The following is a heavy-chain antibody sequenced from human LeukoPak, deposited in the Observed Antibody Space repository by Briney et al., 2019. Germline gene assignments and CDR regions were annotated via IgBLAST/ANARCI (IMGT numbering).Heavy chain of an antibody. D-gene: IGHD6-13*01. CDR1: GGTFSSYA. J-gene: IGHJ6*03. Sequence: SVKVSCKASGGTFSSYAISWVRQAPGQGLEWMGGIIPIFGTANYAQKFQGRVTITADESTSTAYMELSSLRSEDTAVYYCARDRIAAAGTGRWYYYYYMDVWGKGTTVTITS. CDR2: IIPIFGTA. V-gene: IGHV1-69*13. CDR3: ARDRIAAAGTGRWYYYYYMDV.